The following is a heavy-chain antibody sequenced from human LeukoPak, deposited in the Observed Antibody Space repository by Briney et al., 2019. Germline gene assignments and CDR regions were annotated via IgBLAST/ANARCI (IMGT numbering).Heavy chain of an antibody. CDR2: ISSSGTYT. CDR1: EFTFSDYY. D-gene: IGHD3-22*01. CDR3: ARSRGRSGLPYFFDY. J-gene: IGHJ4*02. V-gene: IGHV3-11*06. Sequence: GGSLRLSCAASEFTFSDYYMSWIRQAPGKGLECISYISSSGTYTNYADSVKGRFSISRDNAKNSLYLQMNSLRAEDTAVYFCARSRGRSGLPYFFDYWGQGALVTVSS.